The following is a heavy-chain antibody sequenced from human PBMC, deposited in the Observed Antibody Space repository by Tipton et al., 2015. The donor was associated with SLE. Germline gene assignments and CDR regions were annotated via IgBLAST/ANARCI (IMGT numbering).Heavy chain of an antibody. V-gene: IGHV3-43D*04. D-gene: IGHD3-22*01. CDR2: ISWDGGST. CDR3: AKGYDSSGYSRFDY. Sequence: SLRLSCAASGFTFDDYAMHWVRQAPGKGLEWVSLISWDGGSTYYADSVKGRFPISRDNSKNSLYLQMNSLRAEDTALYYCAKGYDSSGYSRFDYWGQGTLVTVSS. J-gene: IGHJ4*02. CDR1: GFTFDDYA.